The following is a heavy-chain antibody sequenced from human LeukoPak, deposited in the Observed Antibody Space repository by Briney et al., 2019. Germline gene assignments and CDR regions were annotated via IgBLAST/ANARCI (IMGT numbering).Heavy chain of an antibody. CDR3: ARTVVVAARNENFDY. Sequence: GGSLKISCKGSGYSFTSYWIGWVLQLPGKGLEWMGIIYPDDSDTIYSPSFQGQVTISANNSISTAYLQWSRLKASDTAMYYCARTVVVAARNENFDYWGQGTLVTVSS. V-gene: IGHV5-51*01. CDR1: GYSFTSYW. CDR2: IYPDDSDT. J-gene: IGHJ4*02. D-gene: IGHD2-15*01.